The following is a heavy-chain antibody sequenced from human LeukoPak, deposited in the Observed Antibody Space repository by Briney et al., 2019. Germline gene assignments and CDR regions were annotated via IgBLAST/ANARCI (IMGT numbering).Heavy chain of an antibody. V-gene: IGHV1-46*01. CDR3: ARGPYSSGWYEFYGFDP. D-gene: IGHD6-19*01. Sequence: ASVKVSCKASGYTFTIYYIHWVRQAPGQGLEWMGIINPSGGGTSYAQKFQGRVTMTRNTSISTAYMGLSSLRSEDTAVYYCARGPYSSGWYEFYGFDPWGQGTLVTVSS. CDR1: GYTFTIYY. CDR2: INPSGGGT. J-gene: IGHJ5*02.